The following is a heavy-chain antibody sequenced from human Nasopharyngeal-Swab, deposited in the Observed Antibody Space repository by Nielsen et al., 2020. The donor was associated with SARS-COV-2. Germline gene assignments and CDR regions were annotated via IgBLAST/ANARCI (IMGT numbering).Heavy chain of an antibody. V-gene: IGHV1-24*01. CDR1: GYTLTELS. D-gene: IGHD2-15*01. Sequence: ASVKVSCKVSGYTLTELSMHWVRQAPGKGLEWVGGFDPEDGETIYAQKFQGRVTMTEDTSTDTAYMELSSLRSEDTAVYYCATATVVAATTTSINLHYYYYGMDVWGQGTTVTVSS. J-gene: IGHJ6*02. CDR2: FDPEDGET. CDR3: ATATVVAATTTSINLHYYYYGMDV.